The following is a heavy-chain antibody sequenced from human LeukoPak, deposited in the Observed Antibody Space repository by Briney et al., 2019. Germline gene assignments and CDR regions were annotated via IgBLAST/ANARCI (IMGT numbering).Heavy chain of an antibody. J-gene: IGHJ4*02. Sequence: GGSLRLSCAASGFTFSSNYMSWVRQAPGKGLEWVSVIYSGGSTYYADSVKGRSTISRDNSKNTLYLQMNSLRAEDTAVYYCARFSPDDYIWGSYRCCVYDYWGQGTLVTVSS. CDR3: ARFSPDDYIWGSYRCCVYDY. D-gene: IGHD3-16*02. CDR1: GFTFSSNY. CDR2: IYSGGST. V-gene: IGHV3-53*01.